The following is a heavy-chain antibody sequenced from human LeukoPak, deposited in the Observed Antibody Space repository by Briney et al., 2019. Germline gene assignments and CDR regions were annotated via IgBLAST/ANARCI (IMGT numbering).Heavy chain of an antibody. D-gene: IGHD3-22*01. CDR1: GFTFSNAW. CDR2: IKSKTDGGTT. Sequence: GGSLRLSCAASGFTFSNAWMSWVRQAPGKGLEWVGRIKSKTDGGTTDYAAPVKGRFNISRDDSKNTLYLQMNGLKTEDTAVYYCTTGPWVIVVVIHYWGQGTLVTVSS. V-gene: IGHV3-15*01. J-gene: IGHJ4*02. CDR3: TTGPWVIVVVIHY.